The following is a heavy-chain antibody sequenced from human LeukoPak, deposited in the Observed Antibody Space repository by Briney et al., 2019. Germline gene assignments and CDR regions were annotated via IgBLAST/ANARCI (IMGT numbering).Heavy chain of an antibody. Sequence: SETLSLTCTVSGGSISYYWSWIRQPPGKGLEWIGYIYYSGSTNYNPSLKSRVTISVDTSKNQFSLKLSSVTAADTAVYYCARGGRDYYDSSGLFDYWGQGTLVTVSS. CDR3: ARGGRDYYDSSGLFDY. D-gene: IGHD3-22*01. V-gene: IGHV4-59*01. CDR2: IYYSGST. J-gene: IGHJ4*02. CDR1: GGSISYY.